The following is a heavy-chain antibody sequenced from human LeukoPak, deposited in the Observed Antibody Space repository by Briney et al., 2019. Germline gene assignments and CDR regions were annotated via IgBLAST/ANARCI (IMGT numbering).Heavy chain of an antibody. J-gene: IGHJ4*02. D-gene: IGHD2-2*01. CDR2: ISYDGSNK. CDR3: VPQRYCSSTSCYDLFY. V-gene: IGHV3-30*03. Sequence: TGGSLRLSCAASGFTFSSYGMHWVRQAPGKGLEWVAVISYDGSNKYYADSVKGRFTISRDNSKNTLYLQMNSLRAEDTAVYYCVPQRYCSSTSCYDLFYWGQGTLVTVSS. CDR1: GFTFSSYG.